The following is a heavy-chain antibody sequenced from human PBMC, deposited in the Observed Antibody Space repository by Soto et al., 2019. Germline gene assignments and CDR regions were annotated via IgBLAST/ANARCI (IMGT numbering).Heavy chain of an antibody. D-gene: IGHD3-3*01. V-gene: IGHV3-23*01. CDR3: VKDLLARVHYYFGSGYGMDV. Sequence: GGSLRLSCAASGFTFSSYAMSWVRQASGKGLEWVSAISGNDRTCYADSVKGRFTISRDNSKNTPYLQMDSLRAEDTAIYYCVKDLLARVHYYFGSGYGMDVWGQGTTVTVSS. CDR1: GFTFSSYA. J-gene: IGHJ6*02. CDR2: ISGNDRT.